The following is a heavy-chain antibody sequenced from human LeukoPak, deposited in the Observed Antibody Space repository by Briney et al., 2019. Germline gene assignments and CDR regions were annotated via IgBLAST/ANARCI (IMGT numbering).Heavy chain of an antibody. CDR2: IKSKTDGGTT. V-gene: IGHV3-15*07. J-gene: IGHJ3*02. CDR1: GFTFSNAW. Sequence: GASLRLSCAASGFTFSNAWMNWVRQAPGKGLEWVGRIKSKTDGGTTDYAAPVKGRFTISRDDSKNTLYLQMNSLKTEDTAVYYCTTGTKVGATAPGAFDIWGQGTMVTVSS. D-gene: IGHD1-26*01. CDR3: TTGTKVGATAPGAFDI.